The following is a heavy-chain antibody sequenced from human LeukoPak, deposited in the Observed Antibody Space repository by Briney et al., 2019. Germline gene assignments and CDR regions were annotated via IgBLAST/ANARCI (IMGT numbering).Heavy chain of an antibody. CDR2: IYHSGNT. V-gene: IGHV4-38-2*02. CDR1: GYSISSGYY. Sequence: PSETLSLTCTVSGYSISSGYYWGWLRQPPGKGLEWIGSIYHSGNTYYNPSLKSRVTISVDTSKNQFSLKLNSVTAADTAVYYCARALGAFDIWGQGTMVTVSS. J-gene: IGHJ3*02. CDR3: ARALGAFDI.